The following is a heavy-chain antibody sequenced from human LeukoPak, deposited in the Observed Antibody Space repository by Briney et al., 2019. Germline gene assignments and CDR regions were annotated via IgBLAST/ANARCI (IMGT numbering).Heavy chain of an antibody. CDR3: ARVRYGYNEAYDI. CDR2: INPSGGST. Sequence: ASVKVSCKASGFTFTNYNMHWVRQAPGQGLEWMGIINPSGGSTNYAQNFQARVTMTRDTSTSTVYMELSSLRSEDTAVYYCARVRYGYNEAYDIWGQGTMVTVP. J-gene: IGHJ3*02. V-gene: IGHV1-46*01. D-gene: IGHD5-24*01. CDR1: GFTFTNYN.